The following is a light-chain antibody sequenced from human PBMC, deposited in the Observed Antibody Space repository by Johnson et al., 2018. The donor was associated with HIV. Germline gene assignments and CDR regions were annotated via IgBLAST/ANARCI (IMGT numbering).Light chain of an antibody. CDR2: ESN. CDR3: GTWDSSLSAGI. CDR1: SSNIGNNY. Sequence: QAVLTQPPSVSAAPGQKVTISCSGSSSNIGNNYVSWYQQLPGTAPKLLIYESNQRPSGIPDRFSGSKSGTSATLGITGLQTGDEAYYYCGTWDSSLSAGIFGTGTKVTVL. J-gene: IGLJ1*01. V-gene: IGLV1-51*02.